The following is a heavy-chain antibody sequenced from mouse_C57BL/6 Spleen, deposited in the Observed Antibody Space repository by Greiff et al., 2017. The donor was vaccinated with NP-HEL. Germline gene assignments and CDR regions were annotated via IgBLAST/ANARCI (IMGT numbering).Heavy chain of an antibody. V-gene: IGHV1-78*01. CDR1: GYTFTDHT. D-gene: IGHD1-1*01. Sequence: QQQSDEEWGKQGASVWISCKVSGYTFTDHTIHWMKQRPEQGLEWIGYIYPRDGSTKYNGKFKGKATLTADTSSSTAYMQLNSLTSEDSAVYFCARGAYYYGSSYFDYWGQGTTLTVSS. CDR2: IYPRDGST. J-gene: IGHJ2*01. CDR3: ARGAYYYGSSYFDY.